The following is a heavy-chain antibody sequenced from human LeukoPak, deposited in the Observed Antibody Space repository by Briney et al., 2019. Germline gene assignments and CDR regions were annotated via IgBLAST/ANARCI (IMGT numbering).Heavy chain of an antibody. CDR2: FSWNSGSI. V-gene: IGHV3-9*01. CDR3: AKGYYDSSGYHDAFDI. CDR1: GFTCDDYA. J-gene: IGHJ3*02. D-gene: IGHD3-22*01. Sequence: GGSLRLSCAASGFTCDDYAMHWVRRAPGGGLEGVSGFSWNSGSIGYADSVKGRFTISRDNAKNSLYLQMNSLRAEDTALYNCAKGYYDSSGYHDAFDIWGQGTMVTVSS.